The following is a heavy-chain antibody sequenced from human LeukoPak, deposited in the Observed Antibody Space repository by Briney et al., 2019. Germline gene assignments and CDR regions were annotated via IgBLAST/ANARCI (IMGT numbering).Heavy chain of an antibody. CDR3: ARQHYYDSSGFYPPATRVYYYYYYMDV. CDR1: GYSISSGYY. CDR2: FYHSGST. D-gene: IGHD3-22*01. Sequence: SETLSLTCAVSGYSISSGYYCGWIRQPPGKGLQWIGSFYHSGSTYYNPSLRSRVTISVDTSKNQFSLELSSVTAADTAVYYCARQHYYDSSGFYPPATRVYYYYYYMDVCGKGTTVTVSS. J-gene: IGHJ6*03. V-gene: IGHV4-38-2*01.